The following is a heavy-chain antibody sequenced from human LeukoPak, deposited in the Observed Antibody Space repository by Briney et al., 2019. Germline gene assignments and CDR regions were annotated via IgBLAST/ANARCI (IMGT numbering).Heavy chain of an antibody. Sequence: ASVKVSCTASGYTFTSYDISWVRQAPGQGLEWMGWISAYNGNTNYAQKLQGRVTMTTDTSTSTAYMELRSLRSDDTAVYYCARSPASGYYDSSGPYTGGYFDYWGQGTLVTVSS. CDR3: ARSPASGYYDSSGPYTGGYFDY. D-gene: IGHD3-22*01. V-gene: IGHV1-18*01. CDR2: ISAYNGNT. J-gene: IGHJ4*02. CDR1: GYTFTSYD.